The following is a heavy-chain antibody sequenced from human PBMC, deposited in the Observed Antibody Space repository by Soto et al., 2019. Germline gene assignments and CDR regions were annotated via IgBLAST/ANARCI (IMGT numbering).Heavy chain of an antibody. D-gene: IGHD4-17*01. CDR1: GFTFSSYG. Sequence: GGSLRLSCAASGFTFSSYGMHWVRQAPGKGLEWVAVISYDGSNKYYADSVKGRFTISRDNSKNTLYLQMNSLRAEDTAVYYCAKDQDDYGDYGIFDYWGQGTLVTVSS. CDR3: AKDQDDYGDYGIFDY. CDR2: ISYDGSNK. J-gene: IGHJ4*02. V-gene: IGHV3-30*18.